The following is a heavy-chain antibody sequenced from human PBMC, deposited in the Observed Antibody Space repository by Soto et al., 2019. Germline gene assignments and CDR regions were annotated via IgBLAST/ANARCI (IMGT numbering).Heavy chain of an antibody. D-gene: IGHD3-22*01. CDR3: GKAFPRKGSGYYPRHPEYFQH. Sequence: GGSLRLSCAASGFTFDDYTMHWVRQAPGKVLEWVSLISWDGGSTYYADSVKGRFTISRDNSKNSLYLQMNSLRTEDTGLYFLGKAFPRKGSGYYPRHPEYFQHLGQGTLVPVSS. CDR2: ISWDGGST. J-gene: IGHJ1*01. CDR1: GFTFDDYT. V-gene: IGHV3-43*01.